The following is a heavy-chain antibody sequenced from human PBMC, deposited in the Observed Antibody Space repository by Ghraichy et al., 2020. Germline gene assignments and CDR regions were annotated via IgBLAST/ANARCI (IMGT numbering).Heavy chain of an antibody. V-gene: IGHV4-61*01. Sequence: GSLRLSCTVSGDSVSSDSYYWSWIRQSPGKGLEWIGYIHYTGSTNYNPSLESRVTISLDTSKNQFSLKLNSVTAADTAVYYCARGGGKGSGSYSLHGMDVWGQGTTVTVSS. D-gene: IGHD3-10*01. CDR2: IHYTGST. CDR3: ARGGGKGSGSYSLHGMDV. J-gene: IGHJ6*02. CDR1: GDSVSSDSYY.